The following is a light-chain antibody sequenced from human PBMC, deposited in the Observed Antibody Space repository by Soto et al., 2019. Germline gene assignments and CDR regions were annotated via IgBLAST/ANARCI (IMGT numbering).Light chain of an antibody. J-gene: IGKJ5*01. Sequence: EIVLTQSPSTLSVSLGYSAALPCRAIHRVSSYLAWYQQKPGQAPRPLIYDASNRATGIPARFSGSGSGTDFTLTISSLEPEDFAVYYCQQRSNWPITFGKGPRLEIK. CDR1: HRVSSY. V-gene: IGKV3-11*01. CDR3: QQRSNWPIT. CDR2: DAS.